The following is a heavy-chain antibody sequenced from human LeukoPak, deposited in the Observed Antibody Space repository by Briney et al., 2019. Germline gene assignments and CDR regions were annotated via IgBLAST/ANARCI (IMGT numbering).Heavy chain of an antibody. CDR2: ISYDGSNK. Sequence: GRSLRLSCAASGFTFSSYAMHWVRQAPGKGLEWVAVISYDGSNKYYADSVKGRFTISRDNSKNTLYLQMNSLRAEDTAVYYCARDGGGTRISNWFDPWGQGTLVTVSS. D-gene: IGHD3-16*01. V-gene: IGHV3-30-3*01. CDR1: GFTFSSYA. CDR3: ARDGGGTRISNWFDP. J-gene: IGHJ5*02.